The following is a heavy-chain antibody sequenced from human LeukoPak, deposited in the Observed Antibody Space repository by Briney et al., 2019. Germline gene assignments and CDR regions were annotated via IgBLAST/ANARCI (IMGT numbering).Heavy chain of an antibody. V-gene: IGHV3-30-3*01. CDR3: ARDQGAWGYGYNFDY. Sequence: GGSLRLSCAASGFTFSSYAMSWVRQAPGKGLEWVAVISYDGSDKYYADSVKGRFTISRDNSKNTLLLQTISLRAEDTAVYYCARDQGAWGYGYNFDYWGQGTLVTVSS. CDR1: GFTFSSYA. D-gene: IGHD3-16*01. J-gene: IGHJ4*02. CDR2: ISYDGSDK.